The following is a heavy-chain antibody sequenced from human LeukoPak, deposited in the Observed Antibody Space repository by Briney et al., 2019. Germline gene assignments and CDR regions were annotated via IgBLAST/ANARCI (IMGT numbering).Heavy chain of an antibody. V-gene: IGHV1-18*04. CDR3: ARAPGSGWYYYGMDV. CDR1: GYTFTSYG. CDR2: ISAYNGNT. Sequence: ASVKVSCKASGYTFTSYGISWVRQAPGQGLEWMGWISAYNGNTNYAQKLQGRVTMTTDTSTSTAYMELRSLRSDDTAVYYCARAPGSGWYYYGMDVWGKGTTVTVSS. J-gene: IGHJ6*04. D-gene: IGHD6-19*01.